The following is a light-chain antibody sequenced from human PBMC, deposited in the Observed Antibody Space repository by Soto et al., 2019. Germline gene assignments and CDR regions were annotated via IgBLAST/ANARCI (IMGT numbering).Light chain of an antibody. V-gene: IGKV1-5*03. CDR3: QQYNSYPVT. CDR1: QSISSW. Sequence: DIQMTQSPSTLSASVGDRVTITCRASQSISSWLAWYQQKPGKAPKLLIYKASSLESGVPSRFSDSGSGTEFTLTISSLQSDDFATYYCQQYNSYPVTLGGGTKVEIK. J-gene: IGKJ4*01. CDR2: KAS.